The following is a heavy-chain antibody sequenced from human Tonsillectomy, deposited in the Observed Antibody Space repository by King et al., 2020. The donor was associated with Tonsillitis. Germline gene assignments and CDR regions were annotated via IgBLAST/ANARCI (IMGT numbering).Heavy chain of an antibody. D-gene: IGHD3-22*01. CDR3: ARGGYCDSSGYYTS. J-gene: IGHJ4*02. Sequence: VQLVESGGGLVQPGGSLRLSCAASGFTFSSYEMNWVRQAPGKGLEWISSISVSGSTIFYADSVKGRFTISRDNAKNSLYLQMNSLRAEDTAVYYCARGGYCDSSGYYTSGGQGTGVT. CDR1: GFTFSSYE. CDR2: ISVSGSTI. V-gene: IGHV3-48*03.